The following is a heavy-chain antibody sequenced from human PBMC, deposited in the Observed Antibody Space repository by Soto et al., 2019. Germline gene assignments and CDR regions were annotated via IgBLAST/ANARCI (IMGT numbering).Heavy chain of an antibody. CDR3: AKGPVGPTYDSSGFVPFDY. D-gene: IGHD3-22*01. J-gene: IGHJ4*02. CDR2: ISGSGGST. Sequence: PGGSLRLSCAASGFTFSSYAMSCVRQAPGKGLEWVSAISGSGGSTYYADSVKGRFTISRDNSKNTLYLQMNSLRAEDTAVYYCAKGPVGPTYDSSGFVPFDYWGQGTLVTVSS. V-gene: IGHV3-23*01. CDR1: GFTFSSYA.